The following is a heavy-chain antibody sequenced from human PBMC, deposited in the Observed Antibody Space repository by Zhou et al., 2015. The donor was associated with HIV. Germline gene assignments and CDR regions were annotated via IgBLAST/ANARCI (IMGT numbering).Heavy chain of an antibody. D-gene: IGHD6-19*01. V-gene: IGHV3-30-3*01. CDR2: ISYDGSNR. J-gene: IGHJ3*01. CDR1: GFTFSSYI. Sequence: QVQLVESGGGVVQPGRSLRLSCAASGFTFSSYIMHWVRQPPGKGLEWVAFISYDGSNRYSPDYSDSVKGRFTISRDNSKNTLYLQMDSLRAEDTAVYYCTRERLDDAFDVWGQGTSGHRLF. CDR3: TRERLDDAFDV.